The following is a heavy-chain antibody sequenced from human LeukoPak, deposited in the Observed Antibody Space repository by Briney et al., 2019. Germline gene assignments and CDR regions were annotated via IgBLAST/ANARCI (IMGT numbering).Heavy chain of an antibody. V-gene: IGHV3-53*01. D-gene: IGHD7-27*01. CDR3: AKTGGPWD. Sequence: GGSLRLSCAASGFTVSNSYMTWVRQAPGKGLEWVSVIYRDGSTYYADSVKGRFTIPRDNSKNTLYLQMNSLRAEDTAVYYCAKTGGPWDWGQGALVTVSS. J-gene: IGHJ4*02. CDR1: GFTVSNSY. CDR2: IYRDGST.